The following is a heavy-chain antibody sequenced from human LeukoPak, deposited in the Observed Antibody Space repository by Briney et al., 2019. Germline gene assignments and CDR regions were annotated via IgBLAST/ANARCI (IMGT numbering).Heavy chain of an antibody. V-gene: IGHV1-24*01. Sequence: ASATVSCKVSGYTLTELSMHWVRQAPGKGLEWMGGFDPEDGETIYAQKFQGRVTMTEDTSTDTAYMELSSLRSEDTAVYYCASPIVGATALDCWGQGTLVTVSS. D-gene: IGHD1-26*01. CDR1: GYTLTELS. CDR2: FDPEDGET. J-gene: IGHJ4*02. CDR3: ASPIVGATALDC.